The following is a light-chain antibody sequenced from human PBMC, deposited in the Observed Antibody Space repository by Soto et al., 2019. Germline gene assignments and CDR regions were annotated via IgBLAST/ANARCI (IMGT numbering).Light chain of an antibody. J-gene: IGLJ3*02. V-gene: IGLV1-40*01. CDR3: QSFDSSLTVWM. CDR2: ESN. CDR1: SSNIGAGYD. Sequence: QSVLTQPPSVSGAPGQRVTISCTGSSSNIGAGYDVNWYQQLPGTVPRLLIYESNIRPSGVPDRFSGSKSDTSASLAITGFQTEDEADYYCQSFDSSLTVWMFGGGTKLTVL.